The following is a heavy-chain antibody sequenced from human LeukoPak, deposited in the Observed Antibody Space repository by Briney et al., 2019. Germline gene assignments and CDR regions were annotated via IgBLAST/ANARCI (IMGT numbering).Heavy chain of an antibody. D-gene: IGHD5-24*01. CDR2: INPSGGST. V-gene: IGHV1-46*01. CDR1: GYTFTSYY. Sequence: GASVKVSCKASGYTFTSYYMHWVRQAPGQGLGWMGIINPSGGSTSYAQKFQGRVTMTRDTSTSTVYMELSSLRSEDTAVYYCARMPEMATSPPYFDYWGQGTLVTVSS. CDR3: ARMPEMATSPPYFDY. J-gene: IGHJ4*02.